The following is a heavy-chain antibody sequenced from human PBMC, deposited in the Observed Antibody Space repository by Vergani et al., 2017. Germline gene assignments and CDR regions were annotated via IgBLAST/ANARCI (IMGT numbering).Heavy chain of an antibody. CDR1: GGSFNDYW. D-gene: IGHD2-8*01. CDR3: AREGYCTNGVCFTLFDV. J-gene: IGHJ4*02. CDR2: IRHDGIT. V-gene: IGHV4-34*01. Sequence: QAQLQQWGAGLLKPSETLSLTCAIYGGSFNDYWWTWIRQPPGKGLEWIGEIRHDGITHYSPSLKSRVTISIDTSTHQFSLNLRSVTAADTAVHYCAREGYCTNGVCFTLFDVWGQGALVTVSS.